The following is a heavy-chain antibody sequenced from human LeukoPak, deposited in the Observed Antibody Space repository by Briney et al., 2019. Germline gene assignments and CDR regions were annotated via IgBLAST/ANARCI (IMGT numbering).Heavy chain of an antibody. CDR1: GFTFSSYE. CDR3: EEGHYYYYGMDV. Sequence: QPGGSLRLSCAASGFTFSSYEMNWVRQAPGKGLEWVSYISSSGSTMYYAGSVKGRCTISRDNAKNSLYLQMNSLRAEDTAVYYCEEGHYYYYGMDVWGQGTTVTVSS. J-gene: IGHJ6*02. V-gene: IGHV3-48*03. CDR2: ISSSGSTM.